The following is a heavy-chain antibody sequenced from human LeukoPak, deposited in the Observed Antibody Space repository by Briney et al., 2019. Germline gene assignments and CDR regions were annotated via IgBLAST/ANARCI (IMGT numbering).Heavy chain of an antibody. CDR1: GYTFTSYG. V-gene: IGHV1-18*01. Sequence: ASVKVSCKASGYTFTSYGISWVRQAPGQGLEWMGWISAYNGNTNYAQKLQGRVTMTTDTSTSTAYMELRSLRSDDTAMYYCARGTLLYSSGWYLIGPFDFWGQGTMVTVSS. CDR3: ARGTLLYSSGWYLIGPFDF. D-gene: IGHD6-19*01. J-gene: IGHJ3*01. CDR2: ISAYNGNT.